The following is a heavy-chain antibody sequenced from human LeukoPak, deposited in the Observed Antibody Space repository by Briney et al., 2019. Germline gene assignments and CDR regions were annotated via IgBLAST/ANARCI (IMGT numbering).Heavy chain of an antibody. D-gene: IGHD2-2*01. V-gene: IGHV3-23*01. J-gene: IGHJ4*02. Sequence: GGSLRLSCAASGFTFTNYVMSWVRQAPGKGLDWVSGISGSGGRTFYADSVKGRFSISRDNSKNTLSLQMNSLRADDTAVYYCAKDSWRDQLPFIFDYWGQGILVTVSS. CDR2: ISGSGGRT. CDR3: AKDSWRDQLPFIFDY. CDR1: GFTFTNYV.